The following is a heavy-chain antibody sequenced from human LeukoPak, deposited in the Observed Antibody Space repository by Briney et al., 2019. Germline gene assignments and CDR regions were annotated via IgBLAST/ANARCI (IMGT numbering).Heavy chain of an antibody. Sequence: PGGSLRLSCAVSGLTFNNLWMHWVRQAPGKGLVWISRINTDGRTTNYADSVKGRFTISRDNARNMFYLQMNSLRAEDTAVYYCARDVNWKQADYWGQGSLVTVSS. J-gene: IGHJ4*02. CDR1: GLTFNNLW. CDR3: ARDVNWKQADY. V-gene: IGHV3-74*01. CDR2: INTDGRTT. D-gene: IGHD1-20*01.